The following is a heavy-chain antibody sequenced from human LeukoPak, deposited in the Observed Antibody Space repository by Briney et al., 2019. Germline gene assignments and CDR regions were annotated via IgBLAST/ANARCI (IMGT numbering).Heavy chain of an antibody. V-gene: IGHV3-15*01. J-gene: IGHJ4*02. D-gene: IGHD6-6*01. Sequence: GGSLRLSCAASGFTFSNAWMSWVRQAPGKGLEWVGRIKSKTDGGTTDYAAPVKGRFTISRDDSKNTLYLQMNSLKTEDTAVYYCTTRSGSSWDYFDYWGQGTLVTVSS. CDR2: IKSKTDGGTT. CDR3: TTRSGSSWDYFDY. CDR1: GFTFSNAW.